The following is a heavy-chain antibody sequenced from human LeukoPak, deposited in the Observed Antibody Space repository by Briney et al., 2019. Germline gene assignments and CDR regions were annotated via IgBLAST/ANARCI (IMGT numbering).Heavy chain of an antibody. CDR2: IYYSGST. Sequence: SETLSLTCTVSGGSISSYYWSWIRQSPGKGLEWIGYIYYSGSTNYNPSLKSRVTISVDTSKNQFSLKLSSVTAADTAVYYCARGGDDYVWGSYRPYLLFDYWGQGTLVTVSS. J-gene: IGHJ4*02. D-gene: IGHD3-16*02. CDR3: ARGGDDYVWGSYRPYLLFDY. CDR1: GGSISSYY. V-gene: IGHV4-59*01.